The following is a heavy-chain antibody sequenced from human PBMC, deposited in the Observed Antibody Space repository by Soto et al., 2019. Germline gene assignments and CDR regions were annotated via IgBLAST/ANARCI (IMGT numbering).Heavy chain of an antibody. CDR1: GFTFSNAW. J-gene: IGHJ4*02. D-gene: IGHD3-9*01. Sequence: GGSLRLSCAASGFTFSNAWMSWVRQAPGKGLEWVGRIKSKTDGGTTDYAAPVKGRFTISRDDSKNTLYLQMNSLKTEDTAVNFFITDSYFPLKLVFFDYWGLGTRVTVSS. CDR3: ITDSYFPLKLVFFDY. V-gene: IGHV3-15*01. CDR2: IKSKTDGGTT.